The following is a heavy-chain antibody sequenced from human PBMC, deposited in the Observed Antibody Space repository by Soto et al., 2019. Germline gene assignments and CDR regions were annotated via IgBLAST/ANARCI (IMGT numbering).Heavy chain of an antibody. V-gene: IGHV3-15*01. CDR3: TTAALAYCGGDCYYFDY. Sequence: GGSLRLSCAASGFTFSNAWMSWVRQAPGKGLEWVGRIKSKTDGGTTDYAAPVKGRFTISRDDSKNTLYLQMNSLKTEDTAVYYCTTAALAYCGGDCYYFDYWGQGTLVTVSS. CDR1: GFTFSNAW. J-gene: IGHJ4*02. D-gene: IGHD2-21*02. CDR2: IKSKTDGGTT.